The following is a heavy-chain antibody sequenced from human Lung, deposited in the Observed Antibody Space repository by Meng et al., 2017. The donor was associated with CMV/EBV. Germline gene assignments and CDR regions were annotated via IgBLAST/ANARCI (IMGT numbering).Heavy chain of an antibody. CDR3: AREPEYSSGSDVFDI. D-gene: IGHD6-19*01. CDR2: IIPILGTA. V-gene: IGHV1-69*05. Sequence: SVKVSCKASGGTFSSYAVHWVQQAPGQGLEWMGRIIPILGTANYAQSFQDRVTITTDESTSTAYMELSSLRSEDTAVYYCAREPEYSSGSDVFDIWGQGTTVTVSS. CDR1: GGTFSSYA. J-gene: IGHJ3*02.